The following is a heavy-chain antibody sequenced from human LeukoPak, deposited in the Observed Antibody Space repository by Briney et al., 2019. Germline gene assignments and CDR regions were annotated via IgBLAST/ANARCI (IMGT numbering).Heavy chain of an antibody. CDR2: ISYDGSNK. CDR1: GFTFSSYG. D-gene: IGHD1-26*01. Sequence: GRSLRLSCAASGFTFSSYGMHWVRQAPGKGLEWVAVISYDGSNKYYADSVKGRFTISRDNAKNSLYLQMNSLRAEDTAMYYCARVVTGRGSYDDYWGQGTLVTVSS. J-gene: IGHJ4*02. V-gene: IGHV3-30*03. CDR3: ARVVTGRGSYDDY.